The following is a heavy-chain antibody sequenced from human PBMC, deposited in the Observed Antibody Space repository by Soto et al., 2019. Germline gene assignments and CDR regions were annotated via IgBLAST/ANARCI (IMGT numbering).Heavy chain of an antibody. CDR2: IYYSGST. Sequence: SETLSLTCTVSGGSISSYYWSWIRQPPGKGLEWIGYIYYSGSTNYNPSLKSRVTISVDTSKNQFSLKLSSVTAADTAVYYCARGPLGYCSGGSCYPHYYYYYYMDVWGKGTTVTVSS. J-gene: IGHJ6*03. CDR1: GGSISSYY. D-gene: IGHD2-15*01. CDR3: ARGPLGYCSGGSCYPHYYYYYYMDV. V-gene: IGHV4-59*01.